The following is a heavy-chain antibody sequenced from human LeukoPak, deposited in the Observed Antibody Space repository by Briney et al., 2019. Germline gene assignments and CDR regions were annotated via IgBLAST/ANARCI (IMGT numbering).Heavy chain of an antibody. V-gene: IGHV1-2*02. J-gene: IGHJ4*02. D-gene: IGHD3-10*01. CDR2: INPNSGGT. CDR1: GYTFTGYY. Sequence: VASVKVSCKASGYTFTGYYMHWVRQAPGQGLEWMGWINPNSGGTNYAQKFQGRVTMTRDTSISTAYMELSRLRSDDTAVYYCARFGRTGLSGYYGSGSYKYYFDYWGQGTLVTVSS. CDR3: ARFGRTGLSGYYGSGSYKYYFDY.